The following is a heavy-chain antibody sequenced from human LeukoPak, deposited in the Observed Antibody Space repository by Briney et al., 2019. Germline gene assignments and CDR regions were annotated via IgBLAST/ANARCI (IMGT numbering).Heavy chain of an antibody. J-gene: IGHJ4*02. Sequence: SVKVSCKASGGTFSSYAISWVRQAPGQGLEWMGRIIPILGIANYAQKFQGRVTITADKSTNTAYMELSSLRSEDTAVYYCARDLRGYSYGKLDYWGQGTLVTVSS. CDR3: ARDLRGYSYGKLDY. CDR2: IIPILGIA. V-gene: IGHV1-69*04. CDR1: GGTFSSYA. D-gene: IGHD5-18*01.